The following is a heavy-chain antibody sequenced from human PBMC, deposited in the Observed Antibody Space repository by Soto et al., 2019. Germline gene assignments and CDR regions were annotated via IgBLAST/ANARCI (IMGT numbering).Heavy chain of an antibody. Sequence: EVQLLESGGGLVQPGGSLRLSCAASGFTFSSYAMSWVRQAPGKGLEWVSAISGSGGSTYYADSVKGRFTISRDNSKNTLYLQMNSLRAEDTAVYYCAKVPNVLRYFDWSFDYWGQGTLVTVSS. D-gene: IGHD3-9*01. CDR1: GFTFSSYA. V-gene: IGHV3-23*01. J-gene: IGHJ4*02. CDR2: ISGSGGST. CDR3: AKVPNVLRYFDWSFDY.